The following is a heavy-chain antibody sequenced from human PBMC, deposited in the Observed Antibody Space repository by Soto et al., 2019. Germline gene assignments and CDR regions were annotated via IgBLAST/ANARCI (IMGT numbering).Heavy chain of an antibody. D-gene: IGHD2-2*02. CDR1: GGTFSSYA. CDR2: IIPIFGTA. J-gene: IGHJ6*02. Sequence: QVQLVQSGAEVKKPGSSVKVSCKASGGTFSSYAISWVRQAPGQGLEWMGGIIPIFGTANYAQKFQGRVTITADESTSTAYMELSSLRSEDTAVYYCARGLVVVPAAITDYYYYYGMDVWGQGTTVTVSS. CDR3: ARGLVVVPAAITDYYYYYGMDV. V-gene: IGHV1-69*01.